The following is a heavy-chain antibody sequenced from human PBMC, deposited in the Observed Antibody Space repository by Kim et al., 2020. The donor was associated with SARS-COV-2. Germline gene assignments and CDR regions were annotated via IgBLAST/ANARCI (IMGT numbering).Heavy chain of an antibody. D-gene: IGHD1-26*01. J-gene: IGHJ6*02. V-gene: IGHV4-59*13. CDR2: IYYSGST. Sequence: SETLSLTCTVSGGSISSYYWSWIRQPPGKGLEWIGYIYYSGSTNYNPSLKSRVTISVDTSKNQFSLKLSSVSAADTAVYYCARHTKSGNFYYYYYGMDVWGQGTTVTVSS. CDR1: GGSISSYY. CDR3: ARHTKSGNFYYYYYGMDV.